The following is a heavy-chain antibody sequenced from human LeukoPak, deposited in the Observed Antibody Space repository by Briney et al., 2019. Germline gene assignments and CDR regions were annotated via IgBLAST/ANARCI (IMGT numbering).Heavy chain of an antibody. CDR2: ISAYNGNT. CDR1: GYTFTGYY. V-gene: IGHV1-18*04. D-gene: IGHD6-19*01. J-gene: IGHJ4*02. CDR3: ARGYSSGWYEVDY. Sequence: GASVKVSCKASGYTFTGYYMHWVRQAPGQGLEWMGWISAYNGNTNYAQKLQGRVTMTTDTSTSTAYMELRSLRSDDTAVYYCARGYSSGWYEVDYWGQGTLVTVSS.